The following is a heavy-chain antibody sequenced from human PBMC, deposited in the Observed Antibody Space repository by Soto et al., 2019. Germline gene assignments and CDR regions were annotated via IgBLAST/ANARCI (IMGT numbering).Heavy chain of an antibody. Sequence: QVQLVESGGGVVQPGRSLRLSCAASGFTFSSFAMHWVRQPPGKGLEWVSVIAYDGSNRNYADSVGGRFTVSRDNSKNTLYLQMNSLRVEDTAVYYCAREGVPSGWHYFDYWGQGTLVTVSS. CDR3: AREGVPSGWHYFDY. V-gene: IGHV3-30-3*01. CDR1: GFTFSSFA. D-gene: IGHD6-19*01. CDR2: IAYDGSNR. J-gene: IGHJ4*02.